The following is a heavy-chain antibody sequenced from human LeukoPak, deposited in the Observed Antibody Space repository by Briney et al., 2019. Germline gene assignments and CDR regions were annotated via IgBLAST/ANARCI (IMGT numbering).Heavy chain of an antibody. J-gene: IGHJ6*02. CDR1: GYTFTGYY. Sequence: ASVKVSCKASGYTFTGYYMHWVRQAPGQGLEWMGWINPNSGGTNYAQKFQGRVTMTRDTSISTAYMELSRLRSDDTAMYYCARGTTPGLYYYYGMDVWGQGTTVTVSS. CDR3: ARGTTPGLYYYYGMDV. V-gene: IGHV1-2*02. CDR2: INPNSGGT. D-gene: IGHD1-1*01.